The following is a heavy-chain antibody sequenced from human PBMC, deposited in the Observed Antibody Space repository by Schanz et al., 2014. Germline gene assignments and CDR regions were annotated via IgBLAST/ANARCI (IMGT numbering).Heavy chain of an antibody. J-gene: IGHJ4*02. CDR2: IYIGGNT. Sequence: EVELVESGGGLVQPGGSLRLSCAASGFSFSDHAMDWVRQAAGKGLERVSFIYIGGNTYYADSVKGRFTISRDNSKNTVYIQMNSLRAEDTAVYYCARGGPAYYFDDWGQGTLVTVSS. V-gene: IGHV3-66*01. CDR1: GFSFSDHA. CDR3: ARGGPAYYFDD.